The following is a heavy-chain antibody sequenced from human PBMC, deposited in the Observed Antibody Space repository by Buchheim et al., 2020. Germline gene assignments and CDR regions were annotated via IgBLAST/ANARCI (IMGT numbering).Heavy chain of an antibody. CDR3: ARNGGSGGYCSGGSCYDFDY. Sequence: QVQLVESGGGVVQPGRSLRLSCAASGFTFSSYAMHWVRQAPGKGLEWVAVISYDGSNKYYADSVKGRFTISRENSKNTLYLQMNSLRAEDTAVYYCARNGGSGGYCSGGSCYDFDYWGQGTL. J-gene: IGHJ4*02. D-gene: IGHD2-15*01. CDR2: ISYDGSNK. CDR1: GFTFSSYA. V-gene: IGHV3-30-3*01.